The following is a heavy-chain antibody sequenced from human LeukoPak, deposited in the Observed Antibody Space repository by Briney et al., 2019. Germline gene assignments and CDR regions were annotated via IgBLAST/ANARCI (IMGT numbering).Heavy chain of an antibody. CDR3: ARWDSGEWFHDAFDI. D-gene: IGHD3-3*01. CDR2: IYHSGST. J-gene: IGHJ3*02. CDR1: GYSISSGYY. Sequence: SETLSLTCAVSGYSISSGYYWGWIRQPPGKGLEWIGSIYHSGSTYYNPSLKSRITISVDTSKNQFSLKLSSVTAADTAVYYCARWDSGEWFHDAFDIWGQETMVTVSS. V-gene: IGHV4-38-2*01.